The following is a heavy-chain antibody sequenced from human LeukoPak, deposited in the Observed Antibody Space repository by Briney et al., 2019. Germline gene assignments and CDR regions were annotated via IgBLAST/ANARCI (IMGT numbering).Heavy chain of an antibody. CDR2: ISGSGGST. V-gene: IGHV3-23*01. CDR1: GSTFSSYA. CDR3: AKLRAAGTIYFDY. J-gene: IGHJ4*02. Sequence: GGSLRLSCAASGSTFSSYAMSWVRQAPGKGLEWVSAISGSGGSTYYADSVKGRFTISRDNSKNTLYLQMNSLRAEDTAVYYCAKLRAAGTIYFDYWGQGTLVTVSS. D-gene: IGHD6-13*01.